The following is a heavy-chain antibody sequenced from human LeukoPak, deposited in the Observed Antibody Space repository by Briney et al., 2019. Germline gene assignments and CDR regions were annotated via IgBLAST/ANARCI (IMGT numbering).Heavy chain of an antibody. V-gene: IGHV5-51*01. J-gene: IGHJ3*02. Sequence: PGESLKISCKGSGYSFTSYWIGWVRQMPGKGLEWMGIIYPGDSDTRYSPSFQGQVTISADKSISTAYLQWSSLKASDTAMYYCARPITMIVVVDSSLAFDIWGHGTMVTVSS. D-gene: IGHD3-22*01. CDR1: GYSFTSYW. CDR2: IYPGDSDT. CDR3: ARPITMIVVVDSSLAFDI.